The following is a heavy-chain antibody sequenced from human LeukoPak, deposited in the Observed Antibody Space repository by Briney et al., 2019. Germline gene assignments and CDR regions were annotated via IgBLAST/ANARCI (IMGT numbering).Heavy chain of an antibody. CDR2: ISSSSSTI. J-gene: IGHJ6*03. CDR1: GFTFSSYA. CDR3: ARRVRTGSSSGYYYYYMDV. V-gene: IGHV3-48*01. D-gene: IGHD6-6*01. Sequence: GGSLRLSCAASGFTFSSYAMSWIRQAPGKGLEWVSYISSSSSTIYYADSVKGRFTISRDNAKNSLYLQMNSLRAEDTAVYYCARRVRTGSSSGYYYYYMDVWGKGTTVTVSS.